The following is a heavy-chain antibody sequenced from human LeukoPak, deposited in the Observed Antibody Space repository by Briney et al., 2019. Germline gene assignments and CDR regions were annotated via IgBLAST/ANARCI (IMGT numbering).Heavy chain of an antibody. J-gene: IGHJ4*02. V-gene: IGHV3-7*01. CDR1: GLRFGSFW. CDR2: INQDGSEK. CDR3: ARERDSRFFDY. D-gene: IGHD6-13*01. Sequence: PGGSLRLSCAVSGLRFGSFWMSWVRQAPGKGLEWVANINQDGSEKYFVDSVRGRFTISRDNSKNPPHLQMNPLRAEDTAVYYCARERDSRFFDYWGQGTLVTVSS.